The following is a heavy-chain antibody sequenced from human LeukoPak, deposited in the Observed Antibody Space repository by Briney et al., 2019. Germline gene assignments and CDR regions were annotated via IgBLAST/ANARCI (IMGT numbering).Heavy chain of an antibody. D-gene: IGHD3-10*01. CDR1: KFTFSFSG. J-gene: IGHJ4*02. V-gene: IGHV3-30*18. Sequence: GGSLRLSCAASKFTFSFSGMHWVRQAPGKGLEWVASKSYDETNKQYADSVKGRFTISRDNANRTLYLQMNSPRPEDTAVYYCAKETSYYGSGTYIYFDYWGQGALVTVSS. CDR3: AKETSYYGSGTYIYFDY. CDR2: KSYDETNK.